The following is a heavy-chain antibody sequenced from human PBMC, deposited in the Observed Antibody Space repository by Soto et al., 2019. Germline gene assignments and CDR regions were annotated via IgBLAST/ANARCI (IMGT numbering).Heavy chain of an antibody. V-gene: IGHV3-21*04. J-gene: IGHJ4*02. CDR2: IGGSGSNT. CDR3: ARYSYGLDY. CDR1: GFTFSSYG. Sequence: GGSLRLSCVASGFTFSSYGMHWVRQAPGKGLEWVSGIGGSGSNTYYADSVKGRFTISRDNAKNSLYLQMNSLRAEDTAVYYCARYSYGLDYWGQGTLVTVSS. D-gene: IGHD5-18*01.